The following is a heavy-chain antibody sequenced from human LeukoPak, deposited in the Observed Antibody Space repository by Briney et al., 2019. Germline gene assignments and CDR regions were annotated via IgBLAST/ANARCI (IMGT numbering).Heavy chain of an antibody. J-gene: IGHJ4*02. CDR3: ARDLPALVPVY. V-gene: IGHV4-30-4*01. CDR1: GVSISSGDYD. Sequence: SETLSLTCTVSGVSISSGDYDWAWLRQPRGKGLEWIGYIYYSGSTYNNPTLKSRFTISVDTSNNQFSLKLSSVTAADTAVYYCARDLPALVPVYWGQGTLVTVSS. CDR2: IYYSGST. D-gene: IGHD5-18*01.